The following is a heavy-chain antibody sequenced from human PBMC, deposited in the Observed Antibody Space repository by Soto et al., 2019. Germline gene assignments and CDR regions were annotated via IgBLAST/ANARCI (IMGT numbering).Heavy chain of an antibody. CDR2: TYYRSKWYN. D-gene: IGHD1-7*01. CDR3: AIDPQHYPNWNYGYYYYGMDV. CDR1: GDSVSSNSAA. Sequence: SQTLSLTCAISGDSVSSNSAAWNWIRQSPSRGLEWLGRTYYRSKWYNDYAVSVKSRITINPDTSKNQFSLQLNSVTPEDTAVYYCAIDPQHYPNWNYGYYYYGMDVWGQGTTVTVSS. J-gene: IGHJ6*02. V-gene: IGHV6-1*01.